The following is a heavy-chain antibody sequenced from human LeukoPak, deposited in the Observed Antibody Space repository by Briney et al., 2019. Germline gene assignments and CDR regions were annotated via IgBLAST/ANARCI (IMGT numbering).Heavy chain of an antibody. Sequence: GGSLRLSCAASGFTFDDYAIHWVRQAPGKGLEWVSLISGDGGNTYYAKSMKGRFTISRDNSKNTLYLQMNSLRSEDTAFYYCTEDVGSGSYYYFESWGQGTLVTVSS. D-gene: IGHD1-26*01. CDR3: TEDVGSGSYYYFES. V-gene: IGHV3-43*02. CDR2: ISGDGGNT. CDR1: GFTFDDYA. J-gene: IGHJ4*02.